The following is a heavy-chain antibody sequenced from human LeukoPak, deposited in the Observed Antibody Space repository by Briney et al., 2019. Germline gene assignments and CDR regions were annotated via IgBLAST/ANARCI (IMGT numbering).Heavy chain of an antibody. V-gene: IGHV4-31*03. J-gene: IGHJ4*02. Sequence: PSETLSLTCTVSGGSISSGGYYWSWIRQHPGKGLEWIGYIYYSGSTYYNPSLKSRVTISVDTSKNQFSLKLSSVTAADTAVYYCARTAGIAVAQISFDYWGQGTLVTVSS. CDR1: GGSISSGGYY. D-gene: IGHD6-19*01. CDR3: ARTAGIAVAQISFDY. CDR2: IYYSGST.